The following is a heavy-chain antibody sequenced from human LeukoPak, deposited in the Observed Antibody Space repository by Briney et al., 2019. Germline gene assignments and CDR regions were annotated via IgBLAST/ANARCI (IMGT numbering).Heavy chain of an antibody. CDR2: ISWNSGSI. D-gene: IGHD6-19*01. CDR1: GFTFDDYA. V-gene: IGHV3-9*01. J-gene: IGHJ4*02. Sequence: PGGSLRLSCAASGFTFDDYAMHWVRQAPGKGLEWVSGISWNSGSIGYADSVKGRFTISRDNAKNSLYLQMNSLRAEDTALYYCAKDSRVAGFLPSWYYFDYWGQGTLVTVSS. CDR3: AKDSRVAGFLPSWYYFDY.